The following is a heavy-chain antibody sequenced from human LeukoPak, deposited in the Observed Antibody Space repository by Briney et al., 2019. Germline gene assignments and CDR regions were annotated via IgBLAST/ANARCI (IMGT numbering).Heavy chain of an antibody. CDR1: GYTFTSYG. D-gene: IGHD3-22*01. Sequence: GASVKVSCKASGYTFTSYGISWVRQAPGQGLEWMGWISAYNGNTNYAQKFQGRVTMTTDTSTGTAYMELRSLRSDDTAVYYCARAPFYYDSSGYLYWGQGTLVTVSS. V-gene: IGHV1-18*01. CDR3: ARAPFYYDSSGYLY. CDR2: ISAYNGNT. J-gene: IGHJ4*02.